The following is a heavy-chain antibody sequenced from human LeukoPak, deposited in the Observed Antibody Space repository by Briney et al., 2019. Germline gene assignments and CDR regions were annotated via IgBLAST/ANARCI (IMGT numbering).Heavy chain of an antibody. CDR2: ISSSSSYI. D-gene: IGHD5-12*01. Sequence: PGGSLRLSCAASGFTFSSYSMNWVRQAPGKGLEWVSSISSSSSYIYYAGSVKGRFTISRDNAKNSLYLQMNSLRAEDTAVYYCARDQVDIVATSSDYWGQGTLVTVSS. CDR1: GFTFSSYS. CDR3: ARDQVDIVATSSDY. J-gene: IGHJ4*02. V-gene: IGHV3-21*01.